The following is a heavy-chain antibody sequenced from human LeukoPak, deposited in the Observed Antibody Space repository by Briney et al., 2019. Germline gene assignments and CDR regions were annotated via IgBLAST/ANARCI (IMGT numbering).Heavy chain of an antibody. Sequence: ASVKVSCKASGYTFTGYYMHWVRQAPGQGLEWMGRINPNSGGTNYAQKFQGRVTMTRDTSISTAYMELSRLRSDDTAVYYCASQDGYNYGFAFDIWGQGTMVTVSS. CDR3: ASQDGYNYGFAFDI. J-gene: IGHJ3*02. CDR2: INPNSGGT. V-gene: IGHV1-2*06. CDR1: GYTFTGYY. D-gene: IGHD5-24*01.